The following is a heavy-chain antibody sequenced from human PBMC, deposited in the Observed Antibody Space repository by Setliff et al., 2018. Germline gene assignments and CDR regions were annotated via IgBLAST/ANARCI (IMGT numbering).Heavy chain of an antibody. CDR1: GGSFSGYY. CDR2: INHSGST. D-gene: IGHD3-10*01. CDR3: ASTNLLPRGFGYYYGSVKMDV. Sequence: SETLSLTCAVYGGSFSGYYWSWIRQPPGKGLEWIGEINHSGSTNYNPSLKSRVTISVDTSKNQFSLKLSSVTAADTAVYYCASTNLLPRGFGYYYGSVKMDVWGKGTTVTVSS. V-gene: IGHV4-34*01. J-gene: IGHJ6*04.